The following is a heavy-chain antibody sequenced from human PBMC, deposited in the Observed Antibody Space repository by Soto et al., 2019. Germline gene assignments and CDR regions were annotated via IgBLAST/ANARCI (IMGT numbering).Heavy chain of an antibody. CDR3: AKYSGFVDS. CDR1: GDSISNSY. J-gene: IGHJ4*02. V-gene: IGHV4-59*01. D-gene: IGHD2-21*01. Sequence: QVQLQESGPGLVKPSETLSLICTVSGDSISNSYWSWIRQPPGKGLEWIGDIYYTGSTNYNPSLTSRVTISMDTSKKQFSLKMTSVTAEDTAVYYCAKYSGFVDSWGQGTLVTVSS. CDR2: IYYTGST.